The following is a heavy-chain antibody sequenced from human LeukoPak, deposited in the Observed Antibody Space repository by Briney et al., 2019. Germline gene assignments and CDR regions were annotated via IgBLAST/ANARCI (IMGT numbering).Heavy chain of an antibody. CDR2: IKQDGSQK. D-gene: IGHD4-17*01. Sequence: PGRSLRLSCAASGFTFSSYWMSWFRQAPGKGLEWVANIKQDGSQKSSVDSVKGRFTISRDNAKNSLYLQMNSLRVEDTAVYYCARDWFDGDYDRFDYWGQGTLVTVSS. J-gene: IGHJ4*02. CDR1: GFTFSSYW. V-gene: IGHV3-7*03. CDR3: ARDWFDGDYDRFDY.